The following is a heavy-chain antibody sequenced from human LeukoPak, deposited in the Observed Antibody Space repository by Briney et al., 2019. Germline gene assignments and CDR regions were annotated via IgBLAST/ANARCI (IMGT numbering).Heavy chain of an antibody. CDR2: INHSGST. D-gene: IGHD2-2*01. V-gene: IGHV4-39*07. Sequence: SETLSLTCTVSGGSVSSGSYYWSWIRQPPGKGLEWIGEINHSGSTNYNPSLKSRVTISVDTSKNQFSLKLSSVTAADTAVYYCARDIVVVPAAANNWFDPWGQGTLVTVSS. J-gene: IGHJ5*02. CDR3: ARDIVVVPAAANNWFDP. CDR1: GGSVSSGSYY.